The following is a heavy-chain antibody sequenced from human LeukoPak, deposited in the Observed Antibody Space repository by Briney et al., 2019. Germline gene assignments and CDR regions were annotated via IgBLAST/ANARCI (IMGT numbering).Heavy chain of an antibody. CDR3: ARGRNRGYENYCYYMDV. Sequence: SETLSLTCAVYGGSFSGYYWSWIRQPPGKGLEWIGEINHSGSTNYNPSLKSRVTISVDTSKNQFSLKLSSVTAADTAVYYCARGRNRGYENYCYYMDVWAKGPRSPSP. CDR1: GGSFSGYY. V-gene: IGHV4-34*01. D-gene: IGHD1-14*01. J-gene: IGHJ6*03. CDR2: INHSGST.